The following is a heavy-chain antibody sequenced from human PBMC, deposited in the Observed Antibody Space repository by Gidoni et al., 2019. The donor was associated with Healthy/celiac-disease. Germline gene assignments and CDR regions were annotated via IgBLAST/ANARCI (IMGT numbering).Heavy chain of an antibody. J-gene: IGHJ4*02. CDR1: GYTFTGYS. CDR3: ARDDESNSWYHY. D-gene: IGHD4-4*01. Sequence: QVQLVQSGAEVKKPGASVKLSCTTSGYTFTGYSMHWVRQAPGQGLEWMGWINPNSGGTNDAQKFQGRVTMTRDTSISTAYMDLSRLRSDDTAVYYCARDDESNSWYHYWGQRTLVTVSA. CDR2: INPNSGGT. V-gene: IGHV1-2*02.